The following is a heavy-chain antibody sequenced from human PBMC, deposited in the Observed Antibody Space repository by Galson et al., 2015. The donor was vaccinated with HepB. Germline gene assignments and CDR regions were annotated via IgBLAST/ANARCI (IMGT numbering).Heavy chain of an antibody. J-gene: IGHJ2*01. D-gene: IGHD4-23*01. Sequence: CAISGDSVSSNSAAWNWIRQSPSRGLEWLGRTYYRSKWYNDYAVSLKSRITINPDTSKNQFSLQLNSVTPEDTAVYYCARETLSPPTPSGWYFDLWGRGTLVTVSS. CDR1: GDSVSSNSAA. CDR2: TYYRSKWYN. CDR3: ARETLSPPTPSGWYFDL. V-gene: IGHV6-1*01.